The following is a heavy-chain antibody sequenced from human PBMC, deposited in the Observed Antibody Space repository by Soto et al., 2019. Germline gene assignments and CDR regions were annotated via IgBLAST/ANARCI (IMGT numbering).Heavy chain of an antibody. D-gene: IGHD2-2*01. J-gene: IGHJ5*02. CDR3: ARHCSSTSCYGRARWFDP. V-gene: IGHV4-59*01. CDR2: IYYSGST. Sequence: PSETLSLTCTVSGGSISSYYWSRIRQPPGKGLEWIGYIYYSGSTNYNPSLKSRVTISVDTSKNQFSLKLSSVTAADTAVYYCARHCSSTSCYGRARWFDPWGQGTLVTVSS. CDR1: GGSISSYY.